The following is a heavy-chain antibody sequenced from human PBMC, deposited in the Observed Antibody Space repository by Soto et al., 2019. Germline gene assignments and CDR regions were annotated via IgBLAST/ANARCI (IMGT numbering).Heavy chain of an antibody. Sequence: ASVKVSCKASGYTFSTYGITWVRQAPGQGLDWMGWINPLKGDTRSAANFQDRVTMTTDTSTRTAYMELRSLRSDDTAVYYCARVKVPAAILDAFDLWGQGTLVTVSS. CDR3: ARVKVPAAILDAFDL. D-gene: IGHD2-2*02. CDR1: GYTFSTYG. J-gene: IGHJ3*01. V-gene: IGHV1-18*01. CDR2: INPLKGDT.